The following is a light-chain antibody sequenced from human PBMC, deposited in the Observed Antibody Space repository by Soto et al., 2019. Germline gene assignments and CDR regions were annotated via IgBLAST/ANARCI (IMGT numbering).Light chain of an antibody. Sequence: EIVMTQSPATLSVSPGETATLSCRASQSISSDLAWYQQKHGQAPRLVIYGASNRATGIPARFSGSGSGTEFNLTISSLQSEDFGIYYCQQYNNWPRATFGGGTRVEIK. CDR3: QQYNNWPRAT. V-gene: IGKV3D-15*01. CDR1: QSISSD. CDR2: GAS. J-gene: IGKJ4*01.